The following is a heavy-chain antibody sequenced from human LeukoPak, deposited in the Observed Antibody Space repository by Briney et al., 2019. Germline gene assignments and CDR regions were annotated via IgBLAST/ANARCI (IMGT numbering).Heavy chain of an antibody. V-gene: IGHV3-23*01. CDR3: ASLAGAAAAGTTHLGGVRTGYYYYYGMDV. Sequence: GGSLRLSCAASGFPFRKYGMTWVRQAPGKGLEWVSAISASSVDINYADSVKGRFTISRDNSKNTLYLQMNSLRAEDTAVYYCASLAGAAAAGTTHLGGVRTGYYYYYGMDVWGQGTTVTVS. CDR1: GFPFRKYG. CDR2: ISASSVDI. J-gene: IGHJ6*02. D-gene: IGHD6-13*01.